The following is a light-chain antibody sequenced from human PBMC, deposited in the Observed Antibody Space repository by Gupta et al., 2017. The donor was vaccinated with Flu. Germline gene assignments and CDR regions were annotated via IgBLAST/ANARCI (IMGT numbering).Light chain of an antibody. Sequence: QSALTQPASVSGSPGQSITISCIGTSNDIGFYDYVSWYQQFPGTVPKLIIFGVTNRPSGISNRVSGSKSGNTASLTISGLQPEDEADDDCSSQTRVNTYVCGSGTRV. CDR3: SSQTRVNTYV. V-gene: IGLV2-14*01. J-gene: IGLJ1*01. CDR2: GVT. CDR1: SNDIGFYDY.